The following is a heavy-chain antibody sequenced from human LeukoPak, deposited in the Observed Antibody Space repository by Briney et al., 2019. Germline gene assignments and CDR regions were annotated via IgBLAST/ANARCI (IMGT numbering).Heavy chain of an antibody. CDR1: GITFSGSA. Sequence: GGSLRLSCAASGITFSGSAMHWVRQASGKGLEWVGRIRSKANSYATGYAASVKGRFTISRDDSKNTAYLQMNSLKAEDTAVYYCTRGRPAADYWGQGTLVTVSS. CDR3: TRGRPAADY. V-gene: IGHV3-73*01. D-gene: IGHD6-13*01. J-gene: IGHJ4*02. CDR2: IRSKANSYAT.